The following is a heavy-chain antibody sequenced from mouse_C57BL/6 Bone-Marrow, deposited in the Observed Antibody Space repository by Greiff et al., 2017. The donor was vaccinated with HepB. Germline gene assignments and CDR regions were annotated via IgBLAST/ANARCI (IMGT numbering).Heavy chain of an antibody. CDR2: ISSGGSYT. V-gene: IGHV5-6*01. CDR1: GFTFSSYG. J-gene: IGHJ3*01. CDR3: ARHKRFAY. Sequence: EVNVVESGGDLVKPGGSLKLSCAASGFTFSSYGMSWVRQTPDKRLEWVATISSGGSYTYYPDSVKGRFTISRDNAKNTLYLQMSSLKSEYTAMYYCARHKRFAYWGQGTLVTVSA.